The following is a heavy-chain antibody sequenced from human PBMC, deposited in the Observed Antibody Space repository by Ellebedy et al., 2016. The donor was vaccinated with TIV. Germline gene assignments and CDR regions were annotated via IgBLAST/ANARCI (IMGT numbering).Heavy chain of an antibody. J-gene: IGHJ2*01. Sequence: MPSETLSLTCTVSGGSISSYYWSWIRQPPGKGLEWIGYIYYSGSTNYNPSLKSRVTISVDTSKNQFSLKLSSVTAADTAVYYCARRGSYSSWYFDLWGRGTLVTVSS. CDR1: GGSISSYY. D-gene: IGHD1-26*01. CDR2: IYYSGST. CDR3: ARRGSYSSWYFDL. V-gene: IGHV4-59*08.